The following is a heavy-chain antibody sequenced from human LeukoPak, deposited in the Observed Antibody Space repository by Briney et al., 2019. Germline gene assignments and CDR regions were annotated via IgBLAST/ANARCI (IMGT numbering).Heavy chain of an antibody. CDR2: INTNTGNP. D-gene: IGHD6-19*01. Sequence: ASVKVSCKASGYTFISYAMNWVRQAPGQGLEWMGWINTNTGNPTYAQGFTGRFVFSLDTSVSAAYLQISSLKAEDTAVYYCAGGGIAVAGSTFDYWGQGTLVTVSS. CDR1: GYTFISYA. J-gene: IGHJ4*02. V-gene: IGHV7-4-1*02. CDR3: AGGGIAVAGSTFDY.